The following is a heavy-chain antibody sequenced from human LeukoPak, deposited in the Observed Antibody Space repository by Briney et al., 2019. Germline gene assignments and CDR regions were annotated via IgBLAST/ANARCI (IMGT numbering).Heavy chain of an antibody. CDR2: VNEVGGT. J-gene: IGHJ5*02. V-gene: IGHV4-34*01. D-gene: IGHD1-26*01. Sequence: IPSETLSLTCAVYIDSFSNYHWNWIRQTPSKGLEWIGEVNEVGGTNISPSLRNRVILSVDTPKNQFFLKLISVTVADTAVYYCARGQGATVPQVGKNWFDPWGQGTRVTVSS. CDR1: IDSFSNYH. CDR3: ARGQGATVPQVGKNWFDP.